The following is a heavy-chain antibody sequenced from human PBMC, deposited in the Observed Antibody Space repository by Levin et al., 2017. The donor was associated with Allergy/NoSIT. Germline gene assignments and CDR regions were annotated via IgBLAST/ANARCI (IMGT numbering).Heavy chain of an antibody. J-gene: IGHJ4*02. CDR3: ARRQSSGSDY. CDR2: IYPNDNDV. Sequence: TGESLKISCQGSGYTFSIYWIAWVRQVPGRGLEWIGVIYPNDNDVRKSPSFEGQVTISVDRSTSTAYLEWSSLKASDSGIYYCARRQSSGSDYWGQGTLV. D-gene: IGHD3-22*01. CDR1: GYTFSIYW. V-gene: IGHV5-51*01.